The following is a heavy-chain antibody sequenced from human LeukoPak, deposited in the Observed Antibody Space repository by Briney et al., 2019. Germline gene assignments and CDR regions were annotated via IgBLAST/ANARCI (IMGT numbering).Heavy chain of an antibody. V-gene: IGHV4-59*08. D-gene: IGHD6-19*01. CDR1: GGPISSYY. J-gene: IGHJ4*02. CDR3: AVIAVADHRPTYFFDY. Sequence: SETLSLTCTVSGGPISSYYWSWIRQPPGKGLEWIGYIYYTGNTNYNPSLKGRVIISLDTSKSQFSLKLKSVTAADTAVYYCAVIAVADHRPTYFFDYWGQGALVTVSS. CDR2: IYYTGNT.